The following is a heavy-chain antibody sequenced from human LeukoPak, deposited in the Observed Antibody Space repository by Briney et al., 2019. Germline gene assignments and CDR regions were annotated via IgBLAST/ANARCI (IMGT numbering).Heavy chain of an antibody. CDR1: GGSISSSSYY. D-gene: IGHD6-13*01. CDR3: ARGGIAAPVDY. Sequence: PSETPSLTCTVSGGSISSSSYYWGWVRQPPGKGLEWIGEIYHSGSTNYNPSLKSRVTISVDKSKNQFSLKLSSVTAADTAVYYCARGGIAAPVDYWGQGTLVTVSS. V-gene: IGHV4-39*07. J-gene: IGHJ4*02. CDR2: IYHSGST.